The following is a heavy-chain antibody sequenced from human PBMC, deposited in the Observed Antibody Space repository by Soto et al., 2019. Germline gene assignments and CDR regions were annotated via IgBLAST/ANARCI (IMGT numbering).Heavy chain of an antibody. J-gene: IGHJ4*02. CDR2: IGGAGVNT. V-gene: IGHV3-23*01. Sequence: EVKLLESGGGLVQPGGSLRLSCAASGFTFSGYAMTWVRRAPGEGLEWLSTIGGAGVNTFYADSVKGRFTISRDNSENTLYLQMNSLRVEDTAVYYCAKRPGYANTWYYFDSWGQGTLVTVSS. CDR3: AKRPGYANTWYYFDS. D-gene: IGHD6-13*01. CDR1: GFTFSGYA.